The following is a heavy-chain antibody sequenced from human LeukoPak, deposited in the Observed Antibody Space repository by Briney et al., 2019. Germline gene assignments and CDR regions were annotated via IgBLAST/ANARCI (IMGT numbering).Heavy chain of an antibody. V-gene: IGHV3-9*01. CDR1: GFTFDDYA. Sequence: PGRSLRLSCAASGFTFDDYAMHWVRQAPGKGLEWVSGISRNRGSIGYADSVKGRFTISRDNAKNSLYLQMNSLRAEDTALYYCAKGVPYDSKGWFDPWGQGTLVTVSS. CDR3: AKGVPYDSKGWFDP. D-gene: IGHD3-22*01. CDR2: ISRNRGSI. J-gene: IGHJ5*02.